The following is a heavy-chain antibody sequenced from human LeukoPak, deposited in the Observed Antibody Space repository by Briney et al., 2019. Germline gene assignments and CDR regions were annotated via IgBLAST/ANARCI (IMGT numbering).Heavy chain of an antibody. CDR1: GFSFSSYG. Sequence: GGTLRLSCAASGFSFSSYGISWVRQAPGKGLEWVSAISASGGTTYYADSVKGRFTISRDNSKNTLYLQMNSLSAEDTAVYYCAELGITMIGGVWGKGTTVTISS. J-gene: IGHJ6*04. CDR2: ISASGGTT. D-gene: IGHD3-10*02. V-gene: IGHV3-23*01. CDR3: AELGITMIGGV.